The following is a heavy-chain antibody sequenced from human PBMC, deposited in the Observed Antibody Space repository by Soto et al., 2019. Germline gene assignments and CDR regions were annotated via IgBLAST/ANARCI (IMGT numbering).Heavy chain of an antibody. J-gene: IGHJ4*02. CDR3: ERDTVTGTTPYLFDY. CDR1: GGTFSSYA. V-gene: IGHV1-69*01. Sequence: QVQLVQSGAEVRKPGSSVRVSCRASGGTFSSYAINWVRQAPGQGLEWMGGIIPIFGPANYAQRFQGRVTITADESTSTAYMELSSLRSEDTALYFCERDTVTGTTPYLFDYWGQGTLVTVSS. D-gene: IGHD1-7*01. CDR2: IIPIFGPA.